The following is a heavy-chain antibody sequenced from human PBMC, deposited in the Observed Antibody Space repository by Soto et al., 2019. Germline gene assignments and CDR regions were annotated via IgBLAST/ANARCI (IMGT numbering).Heavy chain of an antibody. CDR1: GGSISSGGYS. D-gene: IGHD5-12*01. CDR2: IYHSGST. J-gene: IGHJ4*02. Sequence: SSETLSLTCAVSGGSISSGGYSWSWIRQPPGKGLEWIGYIYHSGSTYYNPSLKSRVTISVDRSKNQFSLKLSSVTAADTAVYYCATNSGYDLVYFDYWGQGTLVTVSS. V-gene: IGHV4-30-2*01. CDR3: ATNSGYDLVYFDY.